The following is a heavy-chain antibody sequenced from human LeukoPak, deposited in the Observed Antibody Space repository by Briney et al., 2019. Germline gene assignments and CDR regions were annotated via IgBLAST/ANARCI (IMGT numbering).Heavy chain of an antibody. J-gene: IGHJ4*02. CDR3: ARDLGSYSSGWYMGFDY. Sequence: GGSLRLSCAASGFTFSSYGMHWVRQAPGKGLEWVAFIRYDGSNKYYADSVKGRFTISRDNAKNSLYLQMNSLRAEDTAIYYCARDLGSYSSGWYMGFDYWGQGTLVTVSS. V-gene: IGHV3-30*02. CDR1: GFTFSSYG. D-gene: IGHD6-19*01. CDR2: IRYDGSNK.